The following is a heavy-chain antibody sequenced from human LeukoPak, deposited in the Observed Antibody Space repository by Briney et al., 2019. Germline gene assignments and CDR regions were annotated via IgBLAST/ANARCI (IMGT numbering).Heavy chain of an antibody. V-gene: IGHV3-30*18. J-gene: IGHJ4*02. Sequence: GGSLRLSCAASGFTFRSYGMHWIRQTPGKGLEWVAFISYDGSDKYYADSVKGRFTISRDNSKNTLLLQMNSLRVEDTAIYFCVKEKGYRLPPWDYWGQGTLVTVSS. CDR2: ISYDGSDK. CDR1: GFTFRSYG. CDR3: VKEKGYRLPPWDY. D-gene: IGHD5-12*01.